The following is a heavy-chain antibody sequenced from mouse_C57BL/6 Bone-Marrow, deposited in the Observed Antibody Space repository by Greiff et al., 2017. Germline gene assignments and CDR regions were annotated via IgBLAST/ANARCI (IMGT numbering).Heavy chain of an antibody. Sequence: QVQLQQSGPELVKPGASVKISCKASGYAFSSSWMNWVKQRPGKGLEWIGRIYPGDGDTNYNGKFKGKATLTADKSSSTAYMQLSSLTPEDSAVYFCARQLRPHYYAMDYWGQGTSVTVSS. D-gene: IGHD3-2*02. V-gene: IGHV1-82*01. CDR3: ARQLRPHYYAMDY. CDR1: GYAFSSSW. J-gene: IGHJ4*01. CDR2: IYPGDGDT.